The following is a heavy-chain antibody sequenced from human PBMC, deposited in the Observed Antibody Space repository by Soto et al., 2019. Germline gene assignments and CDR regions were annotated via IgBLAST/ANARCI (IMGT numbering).Heavy chain of an antibody. Sequence: QVQLQQSGPGLVKPSQTLSLTCAISGDSVSSNSVAWNWIRQSPSRGLEWLGRTYYRSKWYNEYAVSVKSRITINPHTSKNQFSMQLTSVTPADTAVYCCARESVRLQLAYFCYYWGQGSLVTFSS. J-gene: IGHJ4*02. CDR2: TYYRSKWYN. D-gene: IGHD6-13*01. CDR1: GDSVSSNSVA. V-gene: IGHV6-1*01. CDR3: ARESVRLQLAYFCYY.